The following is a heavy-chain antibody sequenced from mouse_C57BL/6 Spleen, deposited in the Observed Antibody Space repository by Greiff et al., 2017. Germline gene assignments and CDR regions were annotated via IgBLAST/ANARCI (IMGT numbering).Heavy chain of an antibody. Sequence: EVQLQQPGAELVMPGASVKLSCKASGYTFTSYWMHWVKQRPGQGLEWIGEIDPANGNTKYAPKFQGKATITADTSSNTAYLQLSSLTSEDTAIYYCARGYGYDVGFAYWGQGTLVTVSA. D-gene: IGHD2-2*01. V-gene: IGHV14-3*01. CDR1: GYTFTSYW. CDR2: IDPANGNT. CDR3: ARGYGYDVGFAY. J-gene: IGHJ3*01.